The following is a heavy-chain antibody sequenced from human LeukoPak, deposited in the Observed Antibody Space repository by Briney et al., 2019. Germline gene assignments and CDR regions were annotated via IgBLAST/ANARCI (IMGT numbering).Heavy chain of an antibody. J-gene: IGHJ5*02. Sequence: GGSLRLSCAASGFTFSDYYMSWIRQAPGKGLESVSYISSSGSTIYYADSVKGRFTISRDNAKNSLYLQMNSLRAEDTAVYYCARGQYYYDSSGYYNWFDPWGQGTLVTVSS. CDR1: GFTFSDYY. V-gene: IGHV3-11*01. D-gene: IGHD3-22*01. CDR3: ARGQYYYDSSGYYNWFDP. CDR2: ISSSGSTI.